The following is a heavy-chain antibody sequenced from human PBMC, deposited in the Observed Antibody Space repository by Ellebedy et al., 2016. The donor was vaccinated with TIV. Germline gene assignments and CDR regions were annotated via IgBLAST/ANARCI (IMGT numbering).Heavy chain of an antibody. CDR3: AKETTELTATTLH. CDR2: ISHDGSVK. CDR1: GFTFSRFG. Sequence: PGGSLRLSCAASGFTFSRFGMQWVRQAPGKGLEWVAVISHDGSVKHYADSVKGRFTISRDNSKNTLNLQLSSLRSEDTAVYYCAKETTELTATTLHWGQGTLVTVSS. J-gene: IGHJ4*02. V-gene: IGHV3-30*18. D-gene: IGHD1-1*01.